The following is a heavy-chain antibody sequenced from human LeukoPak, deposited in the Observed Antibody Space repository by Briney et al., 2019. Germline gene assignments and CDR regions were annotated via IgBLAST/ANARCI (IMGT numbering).Heavy chain of an antibody. D-gene: IGHD6-13*01. Sequence: PSQTLSLTCTVSGGSISSGSYYWSWIRQPAGKGLEWIGRIYTSGSTNYNPSLKSRVTISVDTSKNQFSLKLSSVTAADTAVYYCAKGRRVGSLIAADYWGQGTLVTVSS. CDR1: GGSISSGSYY. CDR2: IYTSGST. J-gene: IGHJ4*02. V-gene: IGHV4-61*02. CDR3: AKGRRVGSLIAADY.